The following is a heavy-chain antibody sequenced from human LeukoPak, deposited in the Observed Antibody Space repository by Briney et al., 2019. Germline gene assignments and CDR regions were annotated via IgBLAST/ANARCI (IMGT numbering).Heavy chain of an antibody. V-gene: IGHV1-2*02. D-gene: IGHD3-22*01. CDR2: VNPNSGGT. J-gene: IGHJ3*02. Sequence: ASVKVSCKASGYTFTGYYMHWVRQAPGQGLEWMGWVNPNSGGTNYAQKFQGRVTMTRDTSISTAYMELSSLRSEDMAVYYCARDRTDDSSGYPDAFDIWGQGTMVTVSS. CDR3: ARDRTDDSSGYPDAFDI. CDR1: GYTFTGYY.